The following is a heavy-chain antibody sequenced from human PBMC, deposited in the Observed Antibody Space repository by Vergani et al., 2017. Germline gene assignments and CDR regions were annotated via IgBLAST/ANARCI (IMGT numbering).Heavy chain of an antibody. Sequence: EVQLVESGGGLVQPGGSLKLSCAASGFTFSGSAMHWVRQASGKGLEWVGRIRSKANSYATAYAASVKGRFTISRDDSKNTAYLQMNSLKTEDTAVYYCTSKEVTIFGVVXFDYWGQGTLVTVSS. CDR1: GFTFSGSA. CDR2: IRSKANSYAT. J-gene: IGHJ4*02. CDR3: TSKEVTIFGVVXFDY. V-gene: IGHV3-73*02. D-gene: IGHD3-3*01.